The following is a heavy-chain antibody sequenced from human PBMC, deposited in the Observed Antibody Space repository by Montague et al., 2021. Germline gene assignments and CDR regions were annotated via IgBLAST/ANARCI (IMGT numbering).Heavy chain of an antibody. CDR1: GDSISSYEHY. CDR3: ARDSPVVEPWVGEHKGAFDI. V-gene: IGHV4-4*07. CDR2: VYKRGDT. J-gene: IGHJ3*02. Sequence: SETLSLTCSVSGDSISSYEHYWTWIRQPAGRGLEWIGRVYKRGDTNTNPSLRSRLTLSVDTSKNHFSLTLTSVTAADTAVYFCARDSPVVEPWVGEHKGAFDIWGQGTMVTVSS. D-gene: IGHD3-10*01.